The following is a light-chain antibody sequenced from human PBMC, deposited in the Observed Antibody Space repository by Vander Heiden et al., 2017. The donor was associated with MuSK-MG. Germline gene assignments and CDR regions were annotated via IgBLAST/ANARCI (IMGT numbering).Light chain of an antibody. V-gene: IGKV1-33*01. CDR1: QDISNY. CDR2: DAS. Sequence: DIQMTQSPSSLSASVGDRVTITCQASQDISNYLNWYQQKPGKAPKLLIYDASNLEIGVPSRFSGSGSGTDFTFTVSSLQPEDIATYYCQQYDNLPLTFGGWTKVEIK. CDR3: QQYDNLPLT. J-gene: IGKJ4*01.